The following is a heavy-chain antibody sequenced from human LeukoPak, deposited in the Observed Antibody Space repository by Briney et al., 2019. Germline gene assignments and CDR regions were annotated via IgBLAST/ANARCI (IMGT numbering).Heavy chain of an antibody. Sequence: PGGSLRLSCAASGFTFSSYEMNWVRQAPGRGLEWVSYISSSGNTIYYADSVKGRFTISRDNAKNSLYLQMNSLRAEDTAVYYCARVSWNYDMGYPDYWGQGTLVTVSS. J-gene: IGHJ4*02. V-gene: IGHV3-48*03. CDR1: GFTFSSYE. D-gene: IGHD1-7*01. CDR2: ISSSGNTI. CDR3: ARVSWNYDMGYPDY.